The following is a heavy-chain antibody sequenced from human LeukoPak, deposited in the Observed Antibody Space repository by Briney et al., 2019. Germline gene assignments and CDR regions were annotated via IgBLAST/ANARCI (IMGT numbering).Heavy chain of an antibody. Sequence: GGSLRLSFAASGFTFSSYWMSWVRQAPGKGLEWVANIKQDGSEKYYVDSVKGRFTISRDNAKNSLYLQMNSLRAEDTAVYYCAREDIVVVPAAIRRYYYYMDVWGKGTTVTVSS. CDR2: IKQDGSEK. CDR1: GFTFSSYW. J-gene: IGHJ6*03. V-gene: IGHV3-7*01. D-gene: IGHD2-2*02. CDR3: AREDIVVVPAAIRRYYYYMDV.